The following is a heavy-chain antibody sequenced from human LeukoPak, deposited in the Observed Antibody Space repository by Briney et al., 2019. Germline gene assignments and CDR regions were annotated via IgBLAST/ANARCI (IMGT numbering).Heavy chain of an antibody. J-gene: IGHJ4*02. V-gene: IGHV5-51*01. CDR3: ARARTEYSSSWPDY. Sequence: GESLKISCKASGYDFTIYWIGWVRQMPGKGLEWMGITYPGDSDTRYSPPFQGQVTISADKSISTAYLQWSSLKASDTAMYYCARARTEYSSSWPDYWGQGTLVTVSS. D-gene: IGHD6-13*01. CDR2: TYPGDSDT. CDR1: GYDFTIYW.